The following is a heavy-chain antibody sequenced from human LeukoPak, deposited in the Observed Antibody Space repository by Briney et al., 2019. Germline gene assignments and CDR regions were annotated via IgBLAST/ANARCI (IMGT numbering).Heavy chain of an antibody. CDR2: IKQDGSEK. J-gene: IGHJ4*02. Sequence: GGSLRLSCAASGFTFSSHWMSWVRQAPGKGLGWVANIKQDGSEKYYVDSVKGRFTISRDNAKKSLYLQMNSLRAEDTAVYYCARDCGTTSCSLFAYWGQGTLVTVSS. D-gene: IGHD2-2*01. CDR3: ARDCGTTSCSLFAY. CDR1: GFTFSSHW. V-gene: IGHV3-7*01.